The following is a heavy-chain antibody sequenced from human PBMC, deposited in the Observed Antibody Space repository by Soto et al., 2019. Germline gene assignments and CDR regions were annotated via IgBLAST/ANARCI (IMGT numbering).Heavy chain of an antibody. Sequence: EVQLVESGGGLVKPGGSLRLSCAASGFKIKTYSMNWIRQAPGKGLEWVSAISSSGSHIYYADAVKGRFTISRDNANNAVFLQMNSLRAEDTGVYYCTRDESASSSSWHDYWGQGTLVTVSS. D-gene: IGHD6-19*01. V-gene: IGHV3-21*03. CDR2: ISSSGSHI. CDR3: TRDESASSSSWHDY. J-gene: IGHJ4*02. CDR1: GFKIKTYS.